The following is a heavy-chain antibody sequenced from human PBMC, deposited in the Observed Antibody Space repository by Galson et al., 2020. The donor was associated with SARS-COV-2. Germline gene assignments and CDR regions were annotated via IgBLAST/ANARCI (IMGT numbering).Heavy chain of an antibody. CDR2: IYYSGRT. J-gene: IGHJ1*01. CDR3: ARYGQDFQH. D-gene: IGHD3-10*01. CDR1: GGSINNYY. V-gene: IGHV4-59*08. Sequence: SETLSLTCTVSGGSINNYYWSWIRQSPGKGLEWIGYIYYSGRTYYNPSRESRVSMSVDTSKNQFSLKLSSVTAADTAVYYCARYGQDFQHWGQGTLVTVSS.